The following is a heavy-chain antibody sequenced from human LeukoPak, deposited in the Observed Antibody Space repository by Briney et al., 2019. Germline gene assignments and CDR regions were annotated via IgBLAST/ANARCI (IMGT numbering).Heavy chain of an antibody. CDR1: GYTFTQYY. Sequence: ASVKVSCKASGYTFTQYYIHWVRQAPGQGLEWMGWINTNNGGTDGAQKFQGRVTITRDTSINTAYMELNTVTSDDTAVYFCARVPSSSDWYAATRWGQGTMVTVSS. CDR2: INTNNGGT. J-gene: IGHJ3*01. D-gene: IGHD6-19*01. CDR3: ARVPSSSDWYAATR. V-gene: IGHV1-2*02.